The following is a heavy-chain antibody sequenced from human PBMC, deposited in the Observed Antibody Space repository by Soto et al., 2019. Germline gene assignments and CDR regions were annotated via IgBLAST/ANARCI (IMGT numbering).Heavy chain of an antibody. J-gene: IGHJ6*02. CDR1: GYTFTTYG. Sequence: ASVKVSCKASGYTFTTYGISWVRQAPGQGLEWMGWISPYNGTTKYAEKFQGEMTMTTDTATSTAYMDLRSLRSDDTTVYYCARDGERDTGLNFYYYLHGMDAWGQGTRVTVSS. CDR2: ISPYNGTT. D-gene: IGHD1-1*01. V-gene: IGHV1-18*04. CDR3: ARDGERDTGLNFYYYLHGMDA.